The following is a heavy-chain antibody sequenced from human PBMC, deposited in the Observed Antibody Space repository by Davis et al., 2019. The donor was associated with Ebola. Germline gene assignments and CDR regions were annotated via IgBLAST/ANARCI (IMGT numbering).Heavy chain of an antibody. Sequence: GGFLRLSCAASGFTFSGSAMHWVRQASGKGLEWVGRIRSKANSYATAHAASVKGRFTISRDDSKNTAYLQMNSLKTEDTAVYYCTFGLSVDYWGQGTLVTVSS. D-gene: IGHD3-10*01. CDR1: GFTFSGSA. J-gene: IGHJ4*02. CDR3: TFGLSVDY. V-gene: IGHV3-73*01. CDR2: IRSKANSYAT.